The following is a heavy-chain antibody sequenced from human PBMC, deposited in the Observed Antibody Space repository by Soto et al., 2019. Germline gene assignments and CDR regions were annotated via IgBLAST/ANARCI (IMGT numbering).Heavy chain of an antibody. CDR1: GGSISSSRYY. Sequence: SETLSHTCNVSGGSISSSRYYWGWIRQPPGKGLEWIGSIYYSGSTYYNPSLKSRVTISVDTSKNQFSLKLSSVTAADTAVYYCSSLFPYYLSRGSPISVAPFDTCRQATLVHVS. CDR3: SSLFPYYLSRGSPISVAPFDT. J-gene: IGHJ5*02. D-gene: IGHD3-22*01. V-gene: IGHV4-39*01. CDR2: IYYSGST.